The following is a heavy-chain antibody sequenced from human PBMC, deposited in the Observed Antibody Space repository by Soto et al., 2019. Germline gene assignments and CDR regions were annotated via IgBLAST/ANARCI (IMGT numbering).Heavy chain of an antibody. CDR1: GYTFTSYG. V-gene: IGHV1-18*01. CDR2: ISAYNGNT. CDR3: ARDEEEMYYDILTGYYIGGY. Sequence: GESLKISCKGSGYTFTSYGISWVRQAPGQGLEWMGWISAYNGNTNYAQKLQGRVTMTTDTSTSTAYMELRSLRSDDTAVYYCARDEEEMYYDILTGYYIGGYWGQGTLVTVSS. D-gene: IGHD3-9*01. J-gene: IGHJ4*02.